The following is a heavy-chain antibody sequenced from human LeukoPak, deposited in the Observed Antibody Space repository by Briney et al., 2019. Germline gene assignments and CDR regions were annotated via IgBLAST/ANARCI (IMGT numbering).Heavy chain of an antibody. J-gene: IGHJ6*02. CDR2: ISAYNGNT. Sequence: ASVKVSCKASGYTFASYGISWVRQAPGQGLEWMGWISAYNGNTNYAQKLQGRVTMTTDTSTSTAYMELRSLRSDDTAVYYCAREWSNRIAAAGPLYYYYYGMDVWGQGTTVTVSS. CDR1: GYTFASYG. CDR3: AREWSNRIAAAGPLYYYYYGMDV. D-gene: IGHD6-13*01. V-gene: IGHV1-18*01.